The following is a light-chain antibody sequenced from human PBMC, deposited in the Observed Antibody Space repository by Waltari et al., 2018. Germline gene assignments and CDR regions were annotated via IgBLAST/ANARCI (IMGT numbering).Light chain of an antibody. CDR3: AAYTSTNTVI. CDR2: DVT. Sequence: QSALTQPASVSGSPGQSITIPCTGTNSDTGYYHYVSWYQQYPGKAPKLTIFDVTRWPSGVAHRFSGSKSGNTASLTISGLQAEDEADYFCAAYTSTNTVIFGGGTKVTVL. J-gene: IGLJ2*01. CDR1: NSDTGYYHY. V-gene: IGLV2-14*01.